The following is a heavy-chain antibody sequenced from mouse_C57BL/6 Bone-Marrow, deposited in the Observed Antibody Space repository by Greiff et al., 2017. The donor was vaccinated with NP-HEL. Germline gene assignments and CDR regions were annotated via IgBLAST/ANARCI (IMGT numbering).Heavy chain of an antibody. CDR3: TVYDGYYLDY. CDR1: GFTFSNYW. Sequence: EVKLQESGGGLVQPGGSMKLSCVASGFTFSNYWMNWVRQSPEKGLEWVAQIRLKSDNYATHYAESVKGRFTISRDDSKSSVYLQMNNLRAEDTGIYYCTVYDGYYLDYWGQGTTLTVSS. CDR2: IRLKSDNYAT. D-gene: IGHD2-3*01. V-gene: IGHV6-3*01. J-gene: IGHJ2*01.